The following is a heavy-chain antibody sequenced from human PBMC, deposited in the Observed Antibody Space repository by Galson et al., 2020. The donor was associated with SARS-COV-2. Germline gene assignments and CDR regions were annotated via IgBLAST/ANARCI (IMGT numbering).Heavy chain of an antibody. CDR3: ARDRDVAAAGRLGVNC. Sequence: ASVKVPCKASGYSFTTYYMHWVRQAPGQGLEWMGIINPSAGTTGYAQQFQGRVTLTRDTSTRTAYMELSSLRPEDTAVYYCARDRDVAAAGRLGVNCWGQGTLVTVSS. CDR1: GYSFTTYY. CDR2: INPSAGTT. D-gene: IGHD6-13*01. V-gene: IGHV1-46*03. J-gene: IGHJ4*02.